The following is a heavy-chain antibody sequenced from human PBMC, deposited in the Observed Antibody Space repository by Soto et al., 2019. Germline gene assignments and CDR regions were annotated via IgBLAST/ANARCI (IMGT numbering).Heavy chain of an antibody. CDR3: VKDPYPRYYYDSSGYYQTGPFDY. J-gene: IGHJ4*02. D-gene: IGHD3-22*01. Sequence: PGGSLRLSCAASGFTFSSYAMSWVRQAPGKGLEWVSAISGSGGSTYYADSVKGRFTISRDNSKNTLYLQMNSLRAEDTAVYYCVKDPYPRYYYDSSGYYQTGPFDYWGQGTLVTVSS. CDR1: GFTFSSYA. CDR2: ISGSGGST. V-gene: IGHV3-23*01.